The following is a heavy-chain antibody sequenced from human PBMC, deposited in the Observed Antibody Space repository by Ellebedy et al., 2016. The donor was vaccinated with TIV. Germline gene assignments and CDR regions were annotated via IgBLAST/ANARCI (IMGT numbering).Heavy chain of an antibody. Sequence: GESLKISCAASGFTFSSYAMSWVRQAPGKGLEWVSAISGSGGSTYYADSVKGRFTISRDNSKNTLYLQMNSLRAEDTAVYYCARLAAAGRYFDLWGRGTLVTVSS. V-gene: IGHV3-23*01. CDR1: GFTFSSYA. D-gene: IGHD6-13*01. CDR3: ARLAAAGRYFDL. J-gene: IGHJ2*01. CDR2: ISGSGGST.